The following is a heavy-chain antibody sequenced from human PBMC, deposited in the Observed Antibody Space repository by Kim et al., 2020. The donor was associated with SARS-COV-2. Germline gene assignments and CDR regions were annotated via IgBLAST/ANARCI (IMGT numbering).Heavy chain of an antibody. CDR3: AKVKGGGSFNAFEI. CDR2: ISWDGGNK. CDR1: GFIFSGYA. D-gene: IGHD1-26*01. Sequence: GGSLRLSCAASGFIFSGYAMHWVRQAPGKGLEWVSGISWDGGNKYYADSVKGRFTISRDNSKNTLYLQMNSLRAEDTAVYYCAKVKGGGSFNAFEIWGQGTTVTVSS. V-gene: IGHV3-30*04. J-gene: IGHJ3*02.